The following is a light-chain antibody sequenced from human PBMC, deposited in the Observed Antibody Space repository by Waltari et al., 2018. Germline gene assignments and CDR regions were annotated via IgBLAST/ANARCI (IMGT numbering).Light chain of an antibody. CDR3: SSYTSSNTYWV. CDR2: DVS. CDR1: SSDVGGYNY. J-gene: IGLJ3*02. V-gene: IGLV2-14*01. Sequence: QSALTQPASVSGSPGQSITISCTGTSSDVGGYNYVSWYQQHPGKAPKLRIYDVSKRPSGVSNRFSGSKSGNTASLTISGLQAEDEADYYCSSYTSSNTYWVFGGGTKLTVL.